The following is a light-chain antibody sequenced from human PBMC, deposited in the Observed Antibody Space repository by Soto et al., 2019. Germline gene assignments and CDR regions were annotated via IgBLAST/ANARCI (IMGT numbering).Light chain of an antibody. CDR2: GAS. CDR3: LQYNTWPLYT. Sequence: EMVMTQSPATLSVSPRERATVSCRASQSVGSNLAWYQQKLGQAPRLLIYGASTRATGIPARFSGIGSATAFTLTISSLQSEDFAVYYCLQYNTWPLYTFGQGTKLEI. CDR1: QSVGSN. J-gene: IGKJ2*01. V-gene: IGKV3-15*01.